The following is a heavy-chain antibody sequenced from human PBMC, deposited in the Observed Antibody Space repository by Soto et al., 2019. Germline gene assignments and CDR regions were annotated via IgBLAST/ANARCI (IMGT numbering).Heavy chain of an antibody. CDR2: IGPDGTDI. D-gene: IGHD2-2*01. CDR1: GVTLGNFW. Sequence: VGSLRLSGSDSGVTLGNFWIHWVRQAPWKGLEWVSHIGPDGTDIVYADSVKGRFIISRDNTRNSLYLQMNSLRDEDTALYYCVRYCSTTLCNGVATRTFDYWGQGTLVTVSS. J-gene: IGHJ4*02. CDR3: VRYCSTTLCNGVATRTFDY. V-gene: IGHV3-74*03.